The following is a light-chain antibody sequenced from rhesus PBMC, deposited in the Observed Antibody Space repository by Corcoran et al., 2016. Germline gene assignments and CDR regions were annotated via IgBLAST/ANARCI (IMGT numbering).Light chain of an antibody. CDR1: ENVNNY. Sequence: DIQMTQSPSSLSASVGDRVTITCRTSENVNNYLNWYQQKPGKAPKLLIYKTSTLQSGVPSRFSGSGSGTDYTFTLSSLLSEDVATYYCQHNEGTPPTCGGGTKVEIK. V-gene: IGKV1-74*01. CDR3: QHNEGTPPT. J-gene: IGKJ4*01. CDR2: KTS.